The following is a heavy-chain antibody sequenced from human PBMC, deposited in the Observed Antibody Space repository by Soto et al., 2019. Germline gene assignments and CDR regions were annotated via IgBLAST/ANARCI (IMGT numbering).Heavy chain of an antibody. Sequence: ASVKVSCKASGYTFTGYYMHWVRQAPGQGLEWMGWINPNSGGTNYAQKFQGRVTMTWDTSLNTAYMELSSLISEDTAVYYCARPPGYISDWYYFDLWGRGTLVTVSS. J-gene: IGHJ4*02. CDR3: ARPPGYISDWYYFDL. D-gene: IGHD3-9*01. CDR2: INPNSGGT. V-gene: IGHV1-2*02. CDR1: GYTFTGYY.